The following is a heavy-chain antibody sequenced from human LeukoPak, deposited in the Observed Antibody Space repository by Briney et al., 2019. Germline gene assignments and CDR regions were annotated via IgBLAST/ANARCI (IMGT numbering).Heavy chain of an antibody. CDR2: IYYSGST. Sequence: PSETLSLTCTVSGGSISSSSYYWGWIRQPPGKGLEWIGSIYYSGSTYYNPSLKSRVTISVDTSKNQFSLKLSSVTAADTAVYYCARHVGGSDDAFDVWGHGTMVTVSS. D-gene: IGHD3-16*01. CDR3: ARHVGGSDDAFDV. V-gene: IGHV4-39*01. CDR1: GGSISSSSYY. J-gene: IGHJ3*01.